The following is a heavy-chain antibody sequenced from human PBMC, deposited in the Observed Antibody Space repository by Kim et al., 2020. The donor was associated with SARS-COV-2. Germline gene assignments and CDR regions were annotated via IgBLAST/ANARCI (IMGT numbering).Heavy chain of an antibody. V-gene: IGHV3-74*01. CDR2: IKSDGSVS. J-gene: IGHJ4*02. D-gene: IGHD3-10*01. Sequence: GGSLRLSCAASGFTFSSYWMHWVRQAPGKGLVWVSRIKSDGSVSNYADSVKGRFTISRDNAKNTLYLQLNSLRAEDTAMYYCIRGNMGDYWGQGTLVTVSP. CDR3: IRGNMGDY. CDR1: GFTFSSYW.